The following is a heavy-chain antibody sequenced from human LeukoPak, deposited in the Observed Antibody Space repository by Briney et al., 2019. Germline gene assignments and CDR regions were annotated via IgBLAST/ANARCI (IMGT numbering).Heavy chain of an antibody. CDR2: IKTDGSDT. CDR3: ARGDYSSHTL. Sequence: AGGSLRLSCAASGFTISSYWTHWVRQSPGKGLVWVLRIKTDGSDTYCADSVRGRFTISRDNAKNTLYLQMDSLRAEDTAGYFCARGDYSSHTLWGQGTLVTVSS. J-gene: IGHJ4*02. CDR1: GFTISSYW. V-gene: IGHV3-74*01. D-gene: IGHD4-11*01.